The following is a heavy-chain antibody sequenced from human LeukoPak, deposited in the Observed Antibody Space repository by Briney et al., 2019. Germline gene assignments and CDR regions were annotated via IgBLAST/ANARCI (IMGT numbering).Heavy chain of an antibody. Sequence: SETRRLTCTVSGGSISSGGYYWSWIRQHPGKGLEWIGYIYYSGSTYYNPSLKSRVTISVDTSKNQFSLKLSSVTAADTAVYYCARVGGPNVLRFLRATWFDPWGQGTMVT. D-gene: IGHD3-3*01. CDR3: ARVGGPNVLRFLRATWFDP. CDR2: IYYSGST. J-gene: IGHJ5*02. V-gene: IGHV4-31*03. CDR1: GGSISSGGYY.